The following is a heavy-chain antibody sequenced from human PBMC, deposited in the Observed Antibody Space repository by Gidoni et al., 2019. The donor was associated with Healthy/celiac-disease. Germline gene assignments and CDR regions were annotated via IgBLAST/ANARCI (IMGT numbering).Heavy chain of an antibody. Sequence: EVQRVESGGGWVQPGGYLRLPWAAAGFTGSSNYMSWVRQAPGKGLGWVSVLYSGGSTSYAASVNGRFTISRDNSKNTLYLQMNSLRAEDTAVYYCARAGIAVAPGGVDYWGQGTLVTVSS. V-gene: IGHV3-66*01. D-gene: IGHD6-19*01. CDR3: ARAGIAVAPGGVDY. CDR2: LYSGGST. CDR1: GFTGSSNY. J-gene: IGHJ4*02.